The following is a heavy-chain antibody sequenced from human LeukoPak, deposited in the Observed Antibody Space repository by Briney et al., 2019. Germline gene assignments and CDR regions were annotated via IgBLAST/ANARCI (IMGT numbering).Heavy chain of an antibody. J-gene: IGHJ4*02. D-gene: IGHD6-13*01. CDR2: ISGSGGST. CDR3: AKDSIAAGKSYSFDY. Sequence: GGSLRLSCAASGFTFSSYAMSWVRQAPGKGLEWVSAISGSGGSTYCADSVKGRFTISRDNSKNTLYLQMNSLRAEDTAVYYCAKDSIAAGKSYSFDYWGQGTLVTVSS. V-gene: IGHV3-23*01. CDR1: GFTFSSYA.